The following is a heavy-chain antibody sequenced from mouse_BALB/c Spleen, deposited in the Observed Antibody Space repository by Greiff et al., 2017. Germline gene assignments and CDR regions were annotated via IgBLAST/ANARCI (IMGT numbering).Heavy chain of an antibody. CDR3: ERGYGSSYYAMDY. CDR1: GYTFTSYN. Sequence: QVQLQQPGAELVKPGASVKMSCKASGYTFTSYNMHWVKQTPGQGLEWIGAIYPGNGDTSYNQKFKGKATLTADKSSSTAYMQLSNLTSEDSAVYYSERGYGSSYYAMDYWGQGTSVTVSS. CDR2: IYPGNGDT. D-gene: IGHD1-1*01. J-gene: IGHJ4*01. V-gene: IGHV1-12*01.